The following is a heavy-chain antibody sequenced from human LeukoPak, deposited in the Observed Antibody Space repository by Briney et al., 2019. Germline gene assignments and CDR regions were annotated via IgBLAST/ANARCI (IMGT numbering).Heavy chain of an antibody. Sequence: SETLSLTCTVSGGSISSYYWSWIRQPPGKGLEWIGYIYYSGSTNYNPSLKSRVTISVDTSKNQFSLKLSSVTAADTAVYYCARVSFTDYYPYYYGMDVWGQGTTVTVSS. V-gene: IGHV4-59*01. D-gene: IGHD1-26*01. J-gene: IGHJ6*02. CDR1: GGSISSYY. CDR2: IYYSGST. CDR3: ARVSFTDYYPYYYGMDV.